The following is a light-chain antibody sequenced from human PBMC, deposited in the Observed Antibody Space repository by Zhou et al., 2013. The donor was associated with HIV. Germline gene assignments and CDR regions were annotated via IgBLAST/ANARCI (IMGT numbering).Light chain of an antibody. V-gene: IGKV1-9*01. J-gene: IGKJ5*01. CDR3: QQLASYPIT. CDR1: QGIGGY. CDR2: DVS. Sequence: IKLTQSPSSLSASVGDRVTITCRVSQGIGGYLAWYQQRPRKAPNVLIYDVSTLQSGVPSRFSGSGSGTDFTLTISSLQPEDFAIYYCQQLASYPITFGQGTRLEIK.